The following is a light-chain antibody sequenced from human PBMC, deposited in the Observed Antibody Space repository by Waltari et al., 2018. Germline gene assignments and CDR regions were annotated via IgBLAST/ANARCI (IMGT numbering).Light chain of an antibody. CDR1: QSLLSSSNNTTF. J-gene: IGKJ4*01. Sequence: DIVMTQSPDSLAVSLGERATINCKSSQSLLSSSNNTTFLGWFRQKPGQPPQVLFYWASTRESGVPDRFSVSGSGTDFTLTISSLQAEDVAIYYCQQYYRSPLTFGGGTRVEIK. V-gene: IGKV4-1*01. CDR2: WAS. CDR3: QQYYRSPLT.